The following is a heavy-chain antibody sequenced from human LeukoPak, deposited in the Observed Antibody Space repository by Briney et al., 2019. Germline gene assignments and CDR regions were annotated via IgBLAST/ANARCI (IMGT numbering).Heavy chain of an antibody. J-gene: IGHJ4*02. Sequence: GGSLRLSCAASGFTFSSYSMLWVRQAPGKGLEWVSYISSSSSTIYYADSVKGRFTISRDNAKNSLYLQMKTLRAEDTAVYYCARDRHKYNYDSGGYPPYWGQGTLVTVSS. D-gene: IGHD3-22*01. CDR3: ARDRHKYNYDSGGYPPY. V-gene: IGHV3-48*01. CDR1: GFTFSSYS. CDR2: ISSSSSTI.